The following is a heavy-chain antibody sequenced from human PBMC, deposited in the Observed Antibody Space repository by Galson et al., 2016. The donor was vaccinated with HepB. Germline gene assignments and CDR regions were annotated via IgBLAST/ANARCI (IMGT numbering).Heavy chain of an antibody. CDR2: IVIGSDYT. CDR1: GFTSSDSA. Sequence: SVKVSCKASGFTSSDSAVQWVRQARGQRLEWIGWIVIGSDYTKSSQKFQDRVTITRDVSTNTAYMEVTGLRSEETAVYYCAADPIWGLTRIALARGAFEIWGLGTMVTVSS. J-gene: IGHJ3*02. D-gene: IGHD6-19*01. V-gene: IGHV1-58*01. CDR3: AADPIWGLTRIALARGAFEI.